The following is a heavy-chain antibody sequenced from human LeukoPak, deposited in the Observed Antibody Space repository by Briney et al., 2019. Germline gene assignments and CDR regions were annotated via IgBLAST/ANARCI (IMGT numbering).Heavy chain of an antibody. CDR2: ISGSGGST. Sequence: GASLRLSCAASGFTFSSYAMGWVRQAPGKGLEWVSAISGSGGSTYYADSVKGRFTISRDNSKNTLYLQMNSLRAEDTAVYYCAKVYYDSSGYFDYWGQGTLVTVSS. CDR3: AKVYYDSSGYFDY. D-gene: IGHD3-22*01. CDR1: GFTFSSYA. V-gene: IGHV3-23*01. J-gene: IGHJ4*02.